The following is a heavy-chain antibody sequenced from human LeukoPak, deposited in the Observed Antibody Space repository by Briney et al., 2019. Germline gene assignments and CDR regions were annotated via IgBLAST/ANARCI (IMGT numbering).Heavy chain of an antibody. J-gene: IGHJ4*02. Sequence: SVKVSCKASGGTFSSYAISWVRQAPGQGLEWMGRIIPILGIANYAQKFQSRVTITADKSTSTAYMELSSLRSEDTAVYYCARVAYGGNSPLDYWGRGTLVTVSS. CDR2: IIPILGIA. V-gene: IGHV1-69*04. CDR3: ARVAYGGNSPLDY. D-gene: IGHD4-17*01. CDR1: GGTFSSYA.